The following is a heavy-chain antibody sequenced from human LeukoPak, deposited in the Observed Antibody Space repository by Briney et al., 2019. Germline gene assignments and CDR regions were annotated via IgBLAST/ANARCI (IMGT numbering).Heavy chain of an antibody. CDR3: ARDTDGIAVAGALDY. J-gene: IGHJ4*02. V-gene: IGHV3-21*01. Sequence: GALRLSCTASGFTFSSYSMTWVRQAPGKGLEWVSSFTSRSGSIYYADSVKGRFTISRDNAKNSLFLQMNSLRVEDTAMYYCARDTDGIAVAGALDYWGQGTLVTVSS. CDR2: FTSRSGSI. CDR1: GFTFSSYS. D-gene: IGHD6-19*01.